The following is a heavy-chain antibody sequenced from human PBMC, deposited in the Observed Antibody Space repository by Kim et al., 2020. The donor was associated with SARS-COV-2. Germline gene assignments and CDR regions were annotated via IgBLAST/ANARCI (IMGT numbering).Heavy chain of an antibody. D-gene: IGHD2-2*01. CDR3: ARDGFPYCSSTSCYYAFFWWSGGHADY. Sequence: GGSLRLSCAASGFTFSSYGMHWVRQAPGKGLEWVAVIWYDGSNKYYADSVKGRFTISRDNSKNTLYLQMNSLRAEDTAVYYCARDGFPYCSSTSCYYAFFWWSGGHADYWGQGTLVTVSS. CDR2: IWYDGSNK. J-gene: IGHJ4*02. V-gene: IGHV3-33*01. CDR1: GFTFSSYG.